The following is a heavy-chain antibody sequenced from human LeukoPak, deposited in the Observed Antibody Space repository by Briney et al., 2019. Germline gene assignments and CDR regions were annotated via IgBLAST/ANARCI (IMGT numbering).Heavy chain of an antibody. J-gene: IGHJ4*01. CDR1: GGSISRSIYF. Sequence: PSETLSLTCSVSGGSISRSIYFWAWIRQPPGKGLEWIGYIYYSGSTNYNPSLKSRVTMSLDTSKNQFSLKLSSVTAADTAVYYCARQEGAYWGHGTLVTVSS. CDR3: ARQEGAY. V-gene: IGHV4-61*05. CDR2: IYYSGST.